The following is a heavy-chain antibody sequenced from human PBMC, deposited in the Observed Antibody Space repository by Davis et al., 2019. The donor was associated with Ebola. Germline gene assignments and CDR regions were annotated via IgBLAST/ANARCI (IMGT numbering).Heavy chain of an antibody. CDR3: ARAVAAAARSFDY. V-gene: IGHV3-7*01. J-gene: IGHJ4*02. Sequence: GESLKISCAASGFTFSSYWMSWVRQAPGKGLEWVANIKQDGSEKYYVDSVKGRFTISRDSAKNSLYLQMNSLRAEDTAVYYCARAVAAAARSFDYWGQGTLVTVSS. D-gene: IGHD6-13*01. CDR1: GFTFSSYW. CDR2: IKQDGSEK.